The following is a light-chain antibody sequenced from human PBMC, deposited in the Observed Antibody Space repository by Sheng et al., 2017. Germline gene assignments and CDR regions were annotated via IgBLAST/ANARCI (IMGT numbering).Light chain of an antibody. CDR3: ATWDSSLSAGV. CDR1: SSNIGNNY. V-gene: IGLV1-51*01. Sequence: QSVLTQPPSVSAAPGQKVTISCSGSSSNIGNNYVSWYQQLPGTAPKLLIYDNSQRPSGIPDRFSGSKSGASATLAITGLQTGDEADYYCATWDSSLSAGVFGGGTKLTVL. J-gene: IGLJ2*01. CDR2: DNS.